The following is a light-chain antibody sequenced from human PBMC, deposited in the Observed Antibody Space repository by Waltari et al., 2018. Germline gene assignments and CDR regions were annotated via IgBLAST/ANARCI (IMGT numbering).Light chain of an antibody. CDR2: GAS. J-gene: IGKJ1*01. CDR1: QTIRSN. CDR3: QQYDNWLGT. Sequence: ELVMTQSPATLSVFPGERATLSCRASQTIRSNLAWYQLKPGQAPRLLIYGASTRATGIPARFSGSGSGTECTLTISSLQSEDFAVYFCQQYDNWLGTFGQGTKVEIK. V-gene: IGKV3-15*01.